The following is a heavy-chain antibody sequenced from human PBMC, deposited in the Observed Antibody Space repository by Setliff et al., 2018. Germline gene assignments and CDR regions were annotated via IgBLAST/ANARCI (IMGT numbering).Heavy chain of an antibody. Sequence: PSETLSLTCTVSGASLSSGTYYWGWIRQPPGKGLEWIGRIYYRGDTYYNPSLKGRLTISVDTAQNQSSLRLTSVTAADTAVYYCARTGTYRYFDYWGQGALVTVSS. CDR2: IYYRGDT. D-gene: IGHD1-1*01. CDR1: GASLSSGTYY. CDR3: ARTGTYRYFDY. V-gene: IGHV4-39*01. J-gene: IGHJ4*02.